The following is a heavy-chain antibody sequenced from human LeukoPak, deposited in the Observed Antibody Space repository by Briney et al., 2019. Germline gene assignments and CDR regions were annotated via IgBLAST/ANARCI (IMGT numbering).Heavy chain of an antibody. Sequence: PSETLSLTCTVSGGSISSSNYYWTWIRQPAGKGLEWIGRIYTTGSPSYSPSLKSRVTISVDTSTNQFSLKLTSVSAADTAVYCCARDRGITTARGFPSWFDPWGQGTLVTVSS. V-gene: IGHV4-61*02. J-gene: IGHJ5*02. CDR2: IYTTGSP. D-gene: IGHD3-10*01. CDR1: GGSISSSNYY. CDR3: ARDRGITTARGFPSWFDP.